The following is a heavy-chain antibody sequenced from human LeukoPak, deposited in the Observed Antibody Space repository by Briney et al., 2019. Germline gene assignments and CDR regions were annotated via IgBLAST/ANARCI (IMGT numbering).Heavy chain of an antibody. CDR3: ARTVPVQIAAAGKGVFDY. CDR1: GGSISSYY. V-gene: IGHV4-59*01. D-gene: IGHD6-13*01. CDR2: IYYSGST. J-gene: IGHJ4*02. Sequence: SETLSLTCTVSGGSISSYYWSWIRQPPGKGLEWIGYIYYSGSTNYNPSLKSRVTISVDTSKNQFSLKLSSVTAADTAVYYCARTVPVQIAAAGKGVFDYWGQGTLVTVSS.